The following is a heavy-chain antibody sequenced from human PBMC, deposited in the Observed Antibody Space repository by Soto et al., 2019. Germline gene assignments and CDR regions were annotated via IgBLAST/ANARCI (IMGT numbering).Heavy chain of an antibody. CDR2: MNPNSGNT. V-gene: IGHV1-8*01. CDR1: GYTFTSYD. Sequence: ASVKVSCKASGYTFTSYDINWVRQATGQGLEWMGWMNPNSGNTGYAQKFQGRVTMTRNTSISTAYMELSSLRSEDTAVYYCARGLRSSWEPNWFDPWGQGNLVTVSS. D-gene: IGHD6-13*01. J-gene: IGHJ5*02. CDR3: ARGLRSSWEPNWFDP.